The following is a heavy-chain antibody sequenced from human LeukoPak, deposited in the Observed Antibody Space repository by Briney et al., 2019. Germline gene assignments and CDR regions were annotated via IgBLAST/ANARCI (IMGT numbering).Heavy chain of an antibody. D-gene: IGHD3-9*01. CDR3: ARGPDYDILADYFDY. Sequence: GSLRLSCAASGFTFSSYSMNWVRQAPGKGLEWVSSISSSSSYIYYADSVRGRFTISRDNSKNTLFLQMNSLRPEDTAVYYCARGPDYDILADYFDYWGQGTLVTVSS. V-gene: IGHV3-21*01. J-gene: IGHJ4*02. CDR2: ISSSSSYI. CDR1: GFTFSSYS.